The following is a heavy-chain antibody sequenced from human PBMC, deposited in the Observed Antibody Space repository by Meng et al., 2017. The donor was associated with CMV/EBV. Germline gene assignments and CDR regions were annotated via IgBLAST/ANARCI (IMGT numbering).Heavy chain of an antibody. CDR3: ARGGNWFDP. Sequence: QVQPQKWGAGLLTPSEALSLTCAVYGGSFSGYYWSWIRQPPGKGLEWIGEINHSGSTNYNPSLKSRVTISVDTSKNQFSLKLSSVTAADTAVYYCARGGNWFDPWGQGTLVTVSS. CDR1: GGSFSGYY. CDR2: INHSGST. J-gene: IGHJ5*02. V-gene: IGHV4-34*01.